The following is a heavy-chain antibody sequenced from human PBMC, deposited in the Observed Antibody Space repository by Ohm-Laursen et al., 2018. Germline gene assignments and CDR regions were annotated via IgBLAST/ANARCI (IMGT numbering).Heavy chain of an antibody. CDR3: ARGSSRDYRE. D-gene: IGHD4-11*01. CDR1: GFTFSDYY. CDR2: ISSSGSST. J-gene: IGHJ4*02. Sequence: SLRLSCAASGFTFSDYYMSWIRQAPGKGLEWVSYISSSGSSTYYADSVKGRFTISRDNGQNVLYLQMTRLRADDTAIYYCARGSSRDYREWGQGTLVTVSS. V-gene: IGHV3-11*04.